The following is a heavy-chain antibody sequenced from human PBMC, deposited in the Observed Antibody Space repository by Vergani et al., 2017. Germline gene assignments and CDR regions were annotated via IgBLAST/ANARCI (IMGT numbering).Heavy chain of an antibody. J-gene: IGHJ3*01. V-gene: IGHV1-24*01. D-gene: IGHD2-2*01. CDR1: GYTLTELS. Sequence: QVQLVQSGAEVKKPGASVKVSCKVSGYTLTELSIHWVRPAPGKGLEWMGGFDPEDGETIYAQKFQGRVTMTEATATDTAYMGLRSLRPEDTAVYYCATEVSPYCGSTSCYGLGVWGQGTMVTVAS. CDR3: ATEVSPYCGSTSCYGLGV. CDR2: FDPEDGET.